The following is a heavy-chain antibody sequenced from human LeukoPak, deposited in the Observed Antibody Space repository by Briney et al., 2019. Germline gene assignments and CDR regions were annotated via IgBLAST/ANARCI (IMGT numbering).Heavy chain of an antibody. CDR1: GFTFSSYW. J-gene: IGHJ6*02. D-gene: IGHD3-10*01. Sequence: PGGSLRLSCAASGFTFSSYWVSWVRQAPGKGLEWVANIKQDGSEKYYVDSVKGRFTISRDNAKNSLYLQMNSLRAEDTAVYYCARDRDYYGSGVDGMDVWGQGTTVTVSS. V-gene: IGHV3-7*01. CDR2: IKQDGSEK. CDR3: ARDRDYYGSGVDGMDV.